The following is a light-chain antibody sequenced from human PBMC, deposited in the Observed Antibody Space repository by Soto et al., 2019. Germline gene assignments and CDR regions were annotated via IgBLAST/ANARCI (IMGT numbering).Light chain of an antibody. CDR1: QSVSSHY. J-gene: IGKJ1*01. V-gene: IGKV3-20*01. CDR3: QQYGTSPRT. CDR2: AAS. Sequence: IVLTQSPGTLSLSPGERATLSCRASQSVSSHYLAWYQQKPGQAPRLLIYAASSRATGIPDRFSGSGSGTDFTLTISRLEPEDFAVYYCQQYGTSPRTFGQGTKVDIK.